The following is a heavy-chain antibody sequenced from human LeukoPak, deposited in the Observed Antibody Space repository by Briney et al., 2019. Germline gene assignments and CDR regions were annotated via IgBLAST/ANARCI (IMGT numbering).Heavy chain of an antibody. CDR3: AKTTYCTNGVCYRGHLDY. D-gene: IGHD2-8*01. Sequence: PGGSLRLSCAASGFTFSSYAMHWVRQAPGKGLEWVAVISYDGSNKYYADSVKGRFTISRDNSKNTLYLQMNSLRAEDTAVYYCAKTTYCTNGVCYRGHLDYWGQGTLVTVSS. V-gene: IGHV3-30*04. J-gene: IGHJ4*02. CDR1: GFTFSSYA. CDR2: ISYDGSNK.